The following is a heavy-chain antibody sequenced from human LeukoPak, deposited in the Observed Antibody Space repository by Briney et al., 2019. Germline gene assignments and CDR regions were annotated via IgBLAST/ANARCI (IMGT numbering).Heavy chain of an antibody. CDR3: RGSGYYIYPDY. CDR2: INHSGST. V-gene: IGHV4-34*01. Sequence: PSETLSLTCAVYGGSFSGYYWSWIRQPPGKGLEWIGEINHSGSTNYNPSLKSRVTISVDTSKNQFSLKLSSVTAADTAVYYCRGSGYYIYPDYWGQGTLVTVSS. J-gene: IGHJ4*02. D-gene: IGHD3-22*01. CDR1: GGSFSGYY.